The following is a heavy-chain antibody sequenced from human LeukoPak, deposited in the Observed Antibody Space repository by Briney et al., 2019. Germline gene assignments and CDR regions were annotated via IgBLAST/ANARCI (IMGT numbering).Heavy chain of an antibody. J-gene: IGHJ6*03. Sequence: GASVKVSCKASGYTFTSYDINWVRQATGQGLEWMGWMNPNSGNTGYAQKFQGRVTMTRNTSISTAYMELSSVTAADTAVYYCARQGRYCSSTSCYTYYYYMDVWGKGTTVTVSS. CDR1: GYTFTSYD. CDR3: ARQGRYCSSTSCYTYYYYMDV. CDR2: MNPNSGNT. D-gene: IGHD2-2*02. V-gene: IGHV1-8*01.